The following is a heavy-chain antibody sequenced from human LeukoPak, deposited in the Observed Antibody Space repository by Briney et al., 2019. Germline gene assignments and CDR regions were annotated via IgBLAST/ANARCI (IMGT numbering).Heavy chain of an antibody. V-gene: IGHV4-59*01. J-gene: IGHJ5*02. Sequence: PTETLSLTCTVSGGSISSYYWSWIRQPPGKGLEWIGYIYYSGSTNYNPSLKSRVTISVDTSKNQFSLKLNSVTAADTAVYYCARGGSSPWANNWFDPWGQGTLVTVSS. CDR3: ARGGSSPWANNWFDP. D-gene: IGHD2-2*01. CDR2: IYYSGST. CDR1: GGSISSYY.